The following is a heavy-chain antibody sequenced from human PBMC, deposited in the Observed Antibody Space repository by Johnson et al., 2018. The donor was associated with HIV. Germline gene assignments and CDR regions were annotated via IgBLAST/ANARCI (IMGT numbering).Heavy chain of an antibody. CDR2: IKSKTDGGTA. Sequence: VQLVESEGGLVQPGESFRLSCEVSGLTFTNAYMSWVRQAPGKGLEWVGRIKSKTDGGTADYAAPVKGRFTISRDDSRNRLYLQMNSLKTEDTGVYYCARDSKARFPTITMIDAFDIWGQGTMVTVSS. CDR1: GLTFTNAY. CDR3: ARDSKARFPTITMIDAFDI. V-gene: IGHV3-15*01. J-gene: IGHJ3*02. D-gene: IGHD3-22*01.